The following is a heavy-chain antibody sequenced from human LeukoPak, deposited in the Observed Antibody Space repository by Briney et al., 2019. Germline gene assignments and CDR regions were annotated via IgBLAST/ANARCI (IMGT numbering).Heavy chain of an antibody. CDR1: GYTFTSYD. V-gene: IGHV1-8*01. D-gene: IGHD2-15*01. CDR2: MNPNSGNT. J-gene: IGHJ4*02. CDR3: ARFDKDSGYLDY. Sequence: ASVKVSCKASGYTFTSYDINWVRQATGQGLEWMGWMNPNSGNTGYAQKFQGRVTMTRYTSISTAYMELSSLRSEDTAVYYCARFDKDSGYLDYWGQGTLVTVSS.